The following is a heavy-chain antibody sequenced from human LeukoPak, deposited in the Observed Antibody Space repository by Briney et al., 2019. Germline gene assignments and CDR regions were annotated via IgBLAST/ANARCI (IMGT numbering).Heavy chain of an antibody. Sequence: GASVKVSCKDSGYTSTSYDINWGRQAPGQGREGRGWMNPNSGNTGYAQKFKGRVTMTRNTSISTAYMELSSLRSEDTAVYYCARRGLLWFGEPTYYYYMDVWGKGTTVTISS. CDR1: GYTSTSYD. V-gene: IGHV1-8*02. J-gene: IGHJ6*03. CDR3: ARRGLLWFGEPTYYYYMDV. CDR2: MNPNSGNT. D-gene: IGHD3-10*01.